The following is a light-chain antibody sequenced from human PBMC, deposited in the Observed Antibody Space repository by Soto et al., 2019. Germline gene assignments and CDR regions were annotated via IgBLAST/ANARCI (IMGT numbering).Light chain of an antibody. CDR2: GAS. CDR3: QQDNNWPFT. CDR1: QSISSN. J-gene: IGKJ3*01. Sequence: EIVMTQSPATLSVSPGERATLSCRASQSISSNLAWYQQKPGQAPRLLIYGASTRATGIPATFSGSGSGTEFTLTISSRQSEDFAVYYCQQDNNWPFTFGPGTKVDIK. V-gene: IGKV3-15*01.